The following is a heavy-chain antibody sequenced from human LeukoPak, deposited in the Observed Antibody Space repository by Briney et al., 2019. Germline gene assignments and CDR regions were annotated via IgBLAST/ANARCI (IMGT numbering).Heavy chain of an antibody. Sequence: GGSLRLSCAASGFTFSTNYMSWVRQAPGKGLEWVAFIRSDGSNKYYADSVKGRFPISRDNSKNTLYLQMNSLKPEDTAMYYCAKSDYAEGGNEYWGQGTLVTVSS. CDR1: GFTFSTNY. CDR2: IRSDGSNK. D-gene: IGHD4-17*01. V-gene: IGHV3-30*02. CDR3: AKSDYAEGGNEY. J-gene: IGHJ4*02.